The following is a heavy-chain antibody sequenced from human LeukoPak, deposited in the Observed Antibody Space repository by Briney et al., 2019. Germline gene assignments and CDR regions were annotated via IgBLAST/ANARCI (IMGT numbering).Heavy chain of an antibody. CDR1: GFSISSSYY. Sequence: SETLSLTCAVSGFSISSSYYWSWIRQPPGKGLEWIGYIYYSGSTNYNPSLKSRVTISVDTSKNQFSLKLSSVTAADTAVYYCARSTRFLEWSNLAYYYMDVWGKGTTVTVSS. J-gene: IGHJ6*03. CDR3: ARSTRFLEWSNLAYYYMDV. D-gene: IGHD3-3*01. CDR2: IYYSGST. V-gene: IGHV4-61*01.